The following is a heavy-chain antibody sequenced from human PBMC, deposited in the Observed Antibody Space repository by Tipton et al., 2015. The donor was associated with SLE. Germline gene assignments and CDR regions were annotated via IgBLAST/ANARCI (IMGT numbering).Heavy chain of an antibody. CDR2: IYYSGRT. CDR3: ARRAFWTGPFDY. J-gene: IGHJ4*02. Sequence: TLSLTCAVSGYSISSGYYWGWIRQPPGKGLEWIGSIYYSGRTDYNPSLKSRVTLSIDTSKNQFSLKLNSVTAADTAVYYCARRAFWTGPFDYWGQGTLVTVSS. V-gene: IGHV4-38-2*01. CDR1: GYSISSGYY. D-gene: IGHD3/OR15-3a*01.